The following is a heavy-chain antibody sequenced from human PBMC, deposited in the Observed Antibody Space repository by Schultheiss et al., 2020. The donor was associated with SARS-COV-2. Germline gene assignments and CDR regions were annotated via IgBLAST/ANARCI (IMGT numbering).Heavy chain of an antibody. J-gene: IGHJ4*02. CDR1: GFSLSTSGMC. Sequence: SGPTLVKPTQTLTLTCTFSGFSLSTSGMCVSWIRQPPGKALEWIGYIYYSGSTNYNPSLKSRVTISVDTSKNQFSLKLSSVTAADMAVYYCARSGYSYGSSDYWGQGTLVTVSS. CDR3: ARSGYSYGSSDY. D-gene: IGHD5-18*01. CDR2: IYYSGST. V-gene: IGHV4-61*08.